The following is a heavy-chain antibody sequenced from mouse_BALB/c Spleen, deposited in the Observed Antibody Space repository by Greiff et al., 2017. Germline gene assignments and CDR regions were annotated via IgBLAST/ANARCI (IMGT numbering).Heavy chain of an antibody. CDR1: GYTFTDYA. J-gene: IGHJ4*01. CDR2: ISTYYGDA. Sequence: VKLQESGAELVRPGVSVKISCKGSGYTFTDYAMHWVKQSHAKSLEWIGVISTYYGDASYNQKFKGKATMTVDKSSSTAYMELARLTSEDSAISYCARITTATGAMDYWGQGTSVTVSS. D-gene: IGHD1-2*01. V-gene: IGHV1S137*01. CDR3: ARITTATGAMDY.